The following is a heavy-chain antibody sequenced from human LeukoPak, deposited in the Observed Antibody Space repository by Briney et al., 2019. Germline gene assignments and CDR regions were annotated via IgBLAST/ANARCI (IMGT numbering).Heavy chain of an antibody. CDR3: AKASGAWYYYGSGSYYDYFDY. Sequence: GGSLRLSCAASGFIFSTYGMHWVRQAPGKGLEWVAFIRNDGSDKYYAVSVKGRFTISRDNSKNTLYLQMNSLRAEDTAVYYCAKASGAWYYYGSGSYYDYFDYWGQGTLVTVSS. CDR2: IRNDGSDK. D-gene: IGHD3-10*01. J-gene: IGHJ4*02. CDR1: GFIFSTYG. V-gene: IGHV3-30*02.